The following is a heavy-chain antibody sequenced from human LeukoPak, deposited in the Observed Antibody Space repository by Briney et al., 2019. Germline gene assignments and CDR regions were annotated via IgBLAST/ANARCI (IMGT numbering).Heavy chain of an antibody. V-gene: IGHV1-18*01. D-gene: IGHD3-22*01. J-gene: IGHJ1*01. CDR1: GYTFTNYG. CDR2: ISVYNGNT. CDR3: ARANYDTTGYYFPEYFQH. Sequence: WASVKVSCKASGYTFTNYGISWVRQAPGQGLEWMGWISVYNGNTNYAQKLQGRVTMTTDTSTSTAYMELRSLRSDDTAVYYCARANYDTTGYYFPEYFQHWGQGTLVTVSS.